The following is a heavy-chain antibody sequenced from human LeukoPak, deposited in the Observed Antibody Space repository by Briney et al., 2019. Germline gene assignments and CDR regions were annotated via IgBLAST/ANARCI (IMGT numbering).Heavy chain of an antibody. CDR1: GFTFGSYA. Sequence: PGGSLRLSCAASGFTFGSYAMSWVRQAPGKGLEWVSAISDSSGKTYYADSVKGRFTVSRDNSKNTLYLQMNSLRAEDTAVYYRAKDRKVLEYWGQGTLVTVSS. D-gene: IGHD1-1*01. CDR3: AKDRKVLEY. CDR2: ISDSSGKT. V-gene: IGHV3-23*01. J-gene: IGHJ4*02.